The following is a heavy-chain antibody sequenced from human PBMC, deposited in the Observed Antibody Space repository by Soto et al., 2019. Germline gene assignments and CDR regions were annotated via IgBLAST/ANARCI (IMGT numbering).Heavy chain of an antibody. CDR2: ISYDGSNK. Sequence: QVQLVESGGGVVQPGRSLRLSCAASGFTFSSYGMHWVRQAPGKGLEWVAVISYDGSNKYYVDSVKGRFTISRDNSRNTLYLQMNSLRAEDTAVYYCAKDGPAVGALDYWGQGTLVTVSS. V-gene: IGHV3-30*18. D-gene: IGHD1-26*01. J-gene: IGHJ4*02. CDR3: AKDGPAVGALDY. CDR1: GFTFSSYG.